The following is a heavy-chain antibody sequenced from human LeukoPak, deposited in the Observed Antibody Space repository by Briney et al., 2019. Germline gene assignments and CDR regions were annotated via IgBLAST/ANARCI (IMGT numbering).Heavy chain of an antibody. Sequence: SETLSLTCTVSGGSISSYYWSWIRQPPGKGLEWIGYIYCSGSTNYNPSLKSRVTISVDTSKNQFSLKLSSVTAADTAVYYCARATGKYYCGSGSYHAPSWFDPWGQGTLVTVSS. CDR1: GGSISSYY. V-gene: IGHV4-59*01. CDR2: IYCSGST. D-gene: IGHD3-10*01. CDR3: ARATGKYYCGSGSYHAPSWFDP. J-gene: IGHJ5*02.